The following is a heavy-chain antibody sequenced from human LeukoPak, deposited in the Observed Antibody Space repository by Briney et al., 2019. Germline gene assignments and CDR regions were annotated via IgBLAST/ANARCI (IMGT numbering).Heavy chain of an antibody. J-gene: IGHJ6*02. D-gene: IGHD5-18*01. Sequence: PGGSLRLSCAASGFTLSSYWMHWVRQVPGKGLVWVSRINSDGSITSYADSVKGRFTISRDNAKNTLYLQMNSLRAEDTAVYYCARDAVDTANAVWGQGTTVTVSS. CDR3: ARDAVDTANAV. V-gene: IGHV3-74*01. CDR1: GFTLSSYW. CDR2: INSDGSIT.